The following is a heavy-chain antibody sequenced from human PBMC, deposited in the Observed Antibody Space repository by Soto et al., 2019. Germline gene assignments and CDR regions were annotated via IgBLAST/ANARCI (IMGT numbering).Heavy chain of an antibody. D-gene: IGHD6-13*01. CDR3: ARRAAAGNFDY. CDR2: INSDGSST. Sequence: GGSLRLSCAASGFTFSSYWMHWVRQAPGKGLAWVSRINSDGSSTSYADSVKGRFTISRDNAKNTLFLQMNSLRAEDTAVYYCARRAAAGNFDYWGQGTLVTVSS. J-gene: IGHJ4*02. V-gene: IGHV3-74*01. CDR1: GFTFSSYW.